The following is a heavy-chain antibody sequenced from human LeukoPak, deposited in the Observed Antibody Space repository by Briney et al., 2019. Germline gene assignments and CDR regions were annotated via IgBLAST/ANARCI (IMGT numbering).Heavy chain of an antibody. CDR3: AQGGSYGDPTDY. V-gene: IGHV3-30*04. CDR2: ISYDGSNK. D-gene: IGHD4-17*01. CDR1: GFTFSSYA. J-gene: IGHJ4*02. Sequence: GRPLRLSCAASGFTFSSYAMHWVRQAPGKGLEWVAVISYDGSNKYYADSVKGRFTISRDNSKNTLYLQMNSLRAEDTAVYYCAQGGSYGDPTDYWGQGTLVTVSS.